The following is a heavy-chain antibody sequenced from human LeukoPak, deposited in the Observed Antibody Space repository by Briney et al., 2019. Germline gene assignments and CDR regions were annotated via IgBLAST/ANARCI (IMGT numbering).Heavy chain of an antibody. CDR1: GGSFSNYD. V-gene: IGHV4-34*01. Sequence: SETLSLTCGVYGGSFSNYDWNWIRQPPGKGLEWIGEINHSGSTSYNPSLKSRVTISVDTSKNQFSLKLSSVTAADTAVYYCARVIDPYYDSSGYSRYFDYWGQGTLVTVSS. CDR3: ARVIDPYYDSSGYSRYFDY. J-gene: IGHJ4*02. D-gene: IGHD3-22*01. CDR2: INHSGST.